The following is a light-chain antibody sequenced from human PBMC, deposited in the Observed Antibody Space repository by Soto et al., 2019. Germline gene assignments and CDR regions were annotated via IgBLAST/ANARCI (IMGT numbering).Light chain of an antibody. Sequence: DIQMTQSPSTLSASVGDRVTITCRANQSISTWLAWYQQKPGKAPKLLIYKASSLRNGVPSRFSGSGSGTEFTLTIYRLQPDDFASYYCQQYNGYPHTFGQGTKLEIK. CDR2: KAS. CDR1: QSISTW. CDR3: QQYNGYPHT. J-gene: IGKJ2*01. V-gene: IGKV1-5*03.